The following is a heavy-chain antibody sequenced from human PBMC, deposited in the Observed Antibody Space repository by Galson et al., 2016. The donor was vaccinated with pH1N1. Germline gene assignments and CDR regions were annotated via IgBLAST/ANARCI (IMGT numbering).Heavy chain of an antibody. D-gene: IGHD3-9*01. Sequence: SVKVSCKASGYTFTSHAMNWVRQPPGQGLEWMGWINTNTGNPTYAQGFTGRFVFSLDTSDSTTYLHISSLKAEDTAVYYCASPRPLLRYFDWLLPGGLDYWGQGTLVTVSS. CDR1: GYTFTSHA. CDR2: INTNTGNP. V-gene: IGHV7-4-1*02. CDR3: ASPRPLLRYFDWLLPGGLDY. J-gene: IGHJ4*02.